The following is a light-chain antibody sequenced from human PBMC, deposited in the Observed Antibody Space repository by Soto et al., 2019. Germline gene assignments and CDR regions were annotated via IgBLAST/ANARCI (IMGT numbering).Light chain of an antibody. J-gene: IGLJ2*01. Sequence: QSVLTQPPSASGSPGQSVPISCTGVSTDVGGYNYVSWYQQHPDKAPKLMIYEVNKRPSGVPDRFSGSKSGNTASLTVSGLQAEDEADYYCSSYAGSNNVIFGGGTKVTVL. V-gene: IGLV2-8*01. CDR2: EVN. CDR3: SSYAGSNNVI. CDR1: STDVGGYNY.